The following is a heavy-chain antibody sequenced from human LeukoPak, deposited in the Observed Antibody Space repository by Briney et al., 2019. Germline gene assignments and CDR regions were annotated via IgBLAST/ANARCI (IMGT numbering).Heavy chain of an antibody. CDR1: GGSISSGSYY. CDR3: AREPYCISTSCRYYYYYYYMDV. Sequence: SQTLSLTCTVSGGSISSGSYYWSWIRQPAGKGLEWIGRIYTSGSTNYNPSLKSRVTISVDTSKNQFSLKLSSVTAADTAVYYCAREPYCISTSCRYYYYYYYMDVWGKGTTVTVSS. CDR2: IYTSGST. V-gene: IGHV4-61*02. J-gene: IGHJ6*03. D-gene: IGHD2-2*01.